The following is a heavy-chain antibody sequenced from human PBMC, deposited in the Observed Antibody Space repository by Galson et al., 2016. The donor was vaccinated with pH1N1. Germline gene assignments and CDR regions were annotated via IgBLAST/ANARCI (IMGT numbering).Heavy chain of an antibody. J-gene: IGHJ6*02. D-gene: IGHD1-14*01. Sequence: SLRLSCAASGFTFSSYGMHWVRQAPGKGLEWVAVIWYDGSNKIYADSVKGRFTISRDNSKETLYLQMNTLRADDTALYYCARGGRVITNRPCYYYYHAMDVWGQGTTVTVSS. CDR1: GFTFSSYG. CDR3: ARGGRVITNRPCYYYYHAMDV. V-gene: IGHV3-33*01. CDR2: IWYDGSNK.